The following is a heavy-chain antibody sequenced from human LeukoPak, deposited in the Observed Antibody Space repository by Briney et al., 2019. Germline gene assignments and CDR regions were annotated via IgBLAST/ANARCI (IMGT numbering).Heavy chain of an antibody. D-gene: IGHD3-22*01. CDR1: GYTSTGYY. Sequence: GASVKVSCKASGYTSTGYYMHWVRQAPGQGLEWMGWINPNSGGTNYAQKFQGWVTMTRDTSISTAYMELSRLRSDDTAVYYCARGAITMIVESAFDIWGQGTMVTVSS. CDR2: INPNSGGT. CDR3: ARGAITMIVESAFDI. J-gene: IGHJ3*02. V-gene: IGHV1-2*04.